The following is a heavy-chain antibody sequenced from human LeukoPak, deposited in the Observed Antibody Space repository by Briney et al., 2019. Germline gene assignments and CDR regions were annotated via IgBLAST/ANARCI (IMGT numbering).Heavy chain of an antibody. CDR1: LDSTTSNF. CDR3: ARGKTVAGTIGGVNY. Sequence: SETLSLTCTVSLDSTTSNFWSWVRQPPGKGLEWIGEINHSGSTNYNPSLKSRVTISVDTSKNQFSLKLSSVTAADTAVYYCARGKTVAGTIGGVNYWGQGTLVTVSS. CDR2: INHSGST. J-gene: IGHJ4*02. V-gene: IGHV4-34*01. D-gene: IGHD6-19*01.